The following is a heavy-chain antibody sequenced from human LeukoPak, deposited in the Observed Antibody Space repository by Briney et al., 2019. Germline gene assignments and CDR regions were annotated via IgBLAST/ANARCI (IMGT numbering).Heavy chain of an antibody. CDR3: AKPPYYYDSSGYRFDY. CDR2: ISGSGGST. V-gene: IGHV3-23*01. CDR1: GFTFSSYA. J-gene: IGHJ4*02. Sequence: GGSLRLSCAASGFTFSSYAMSWVRQAPGKGREWGSAISGSGGSTYYADSVKGRFTISRDNSKNTLYLQMNSLRAEDTAVYYCAKPPYYYDSSGYRFDYWGQGTLVTVSS. D-gene: IGHD3-22*01.